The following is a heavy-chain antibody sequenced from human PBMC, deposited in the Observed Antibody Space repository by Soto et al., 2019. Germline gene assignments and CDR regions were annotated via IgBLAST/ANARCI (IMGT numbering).Heavy chain of an antibody. D-gene: IGHD3-3*01. CDR2: INHSGTT. CDR3: ARARFDSWSHIYYGLDV. Sequence: LSLTCAVSGGSFSGYSWTWLRQSPGKGLEWIGEINHSGTTDYNPALKSRVTMPVDTSKNQFSLRVRSVTAADTAVYYCARARFDSWSHIYYGLDVWGQGTTVTVSS. CDR1: GGSFSGYS. J-gene: IGHJ6*02. V-gene: IGHV4-34*01.